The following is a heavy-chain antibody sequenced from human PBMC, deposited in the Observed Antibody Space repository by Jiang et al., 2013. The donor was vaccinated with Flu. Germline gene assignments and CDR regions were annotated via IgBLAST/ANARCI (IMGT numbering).Heavy chain of an antibody. CDR2: IYPGDSDT. Sequence: SYWIGWVRQMPGKGLEWMGIIYPGDSDTRYSPSFQGQVTISADKSISTAYLQWSSLKASDTAMYYCARHGDSSSWYFDYWGQGTLVTVSS. CDR3: ARHGDSSSWYFDY. CDR1: SYW. J-gene: IGHJ4*02. D-gene: IGHD6-13*01. V-gene: IGHV5-51*01.